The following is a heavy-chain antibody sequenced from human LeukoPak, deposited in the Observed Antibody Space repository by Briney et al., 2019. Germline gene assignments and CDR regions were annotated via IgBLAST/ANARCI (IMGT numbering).Heavy chain of an antibody. V-gene: IGHV3-23*01. CDR2: ISGSGDNT. Sequence: GGSLRLSCAASGFTFSSHGMSWVRQAPGKGLEWVSTISGSGDNTYYADSVKGRFTISRDNSKNTLYLQMNSLRAEDTAVYYCARVTYGSGTYGAFDYWGQGTLVTVSS. J-gene: IGHJ4*02. CDR1: GFTFSSHG. D-gene: IGHD3-10*01. CDR3: ARVTYGSGTYGAFDY.